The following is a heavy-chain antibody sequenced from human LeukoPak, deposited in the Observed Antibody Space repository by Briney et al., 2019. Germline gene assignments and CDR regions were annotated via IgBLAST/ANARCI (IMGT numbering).Heavy chain of an antibody. J-gene: IGHJ3*02. CDR1: GYTFTSYY. CDR3: ARDRQYCSSTSCYTYAFDI. CDR2: ISAYNGNT. D-gene: IGHD2-2*02. Sequence: ASVKVSCKASGYTFTSYYMHWVRQAPGQGLEWMGWISAYNGNTNYAQKLQGRVTMTTDTSTSTAYMELRSLRSDDTAVYYCARDRQYCSSTSCYTYAFDIWGQGTMVTVSS. V-gene: IGHV1-18*04.